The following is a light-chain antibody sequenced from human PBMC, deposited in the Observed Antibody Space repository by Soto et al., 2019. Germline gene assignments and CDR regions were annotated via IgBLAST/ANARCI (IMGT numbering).Light chain of an antibody. J-gene: IGLJ2*01. V-gene: IGLV4-69*01. Sequence: QLVLTQSPSASASLGASVKLTCTLRSGHSSYAIAWYQQQPQRGPRFLMRLNSDGSHKKGDGIPDRFSGSSSGAERYLIISSLQSEDEADYYCQTWGTGIHVIFGGGTKLTVL. CDR1: SGHSSYA. CDR3: QTWGTGIHVI. CDR2: LNSDGSH.